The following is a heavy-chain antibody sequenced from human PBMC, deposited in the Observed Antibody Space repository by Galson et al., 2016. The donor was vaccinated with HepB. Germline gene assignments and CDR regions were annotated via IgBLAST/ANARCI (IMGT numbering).Heavy chain of an antibody. CDR2: IYTSGTT. J-gene: IGHJ3*01. CDR3: ARTMFCAGDCGAFDL. D-gene: IGHD2-21*02. V-gene: IGHV4-4*07. Sequence: SETLSLTCTVSGGSIRSYYWSWIRQPAGKGLEWIGRIYTSGTTNYNPSLKSRVTMSVDTSKNQFSLKMHSVTAADTAGYYCARTMFCAGDCGAFDLWGQGTVVTVSS. CDR1: GGSIRSYY.